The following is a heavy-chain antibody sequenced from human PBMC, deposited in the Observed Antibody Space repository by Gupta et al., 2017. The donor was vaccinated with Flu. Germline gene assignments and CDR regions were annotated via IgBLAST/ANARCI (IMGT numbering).Heavy chain of an antibody. CDR2: IYDNCNT. CDR1: GGSISGGGYY. J-gene: IGHJ6*03. V-gene: IGHV4-31*03. Sequence: QVQLQESGPRLVKPSQTLSLTGTVSGGSISGGGYYWGWIRQHPGKGLEWIGNIYDNCNTNYNPSLKSRIDISIDTSENQFSLKLTSVTAADTAVYYCARDNYFMDVWGTGTTVTVSS. CDR3: ARDNYFMDV.